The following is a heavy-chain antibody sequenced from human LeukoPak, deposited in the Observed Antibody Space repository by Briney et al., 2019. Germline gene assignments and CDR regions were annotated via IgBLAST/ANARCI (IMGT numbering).Heavy chain of an antibody. J-gene: IGHJ6*03. CDR2: ISAYNGNT. D-gene: IGHD3-3*01. CDR1: GYTFTSYG. V-gene: IGHV1-18*01. Sequence: ASVKVSCKASGYTFTSYGISWVRQAPGQGLEWMGWISAYNGNTNYAQKLQGRVTMTTDTSTSTAYMELRSLRSDDTAVYYCARVDLRFLEWLLSTDYYYMDVWGKGTTVTVSS. CDR3: ARVDLRFLEWLLSTDYYYMDV.